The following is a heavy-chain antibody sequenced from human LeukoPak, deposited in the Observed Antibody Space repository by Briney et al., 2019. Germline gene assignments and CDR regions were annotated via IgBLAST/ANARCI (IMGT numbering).Heavy chain of an antibody. CDR2: IRGSGSGM. J-gene: IGHJ4*02. D-gene: IGHD7-27*01. CDR3: ARDDNWGFDY. CDR1: GFAFSDFS. Sequence: GGSLRLTCAASGFAFSDFSMNWVRQAPGKGLEWVANIRGSGSGMGRGNYYADSVQGRFTISRDNAKNSLYLQMNSLRAEDMAFYYCARDDNWGFDYWGQGALVTVSS. V-gene: IGHV3-21*05.